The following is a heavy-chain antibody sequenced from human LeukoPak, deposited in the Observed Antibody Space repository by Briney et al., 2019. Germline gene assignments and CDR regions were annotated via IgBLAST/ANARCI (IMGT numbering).Heavy chain of an antibody. D-gene: IGHD3-22*01. J-gene: IGHJ4*02. V-gene: IGHV3-48*02. CDR1: GFTFSDYA. Sequence: GGSLRLSCAASGFTFSDYAMNWVRQAPGKGLEWVSYITSSSDTIYYADTVKGRFTISRDNAKNSLYLQMNSLRDEDTAVYYCIRDQWLNYWGQGTLVTVSS. CDR2: ITSSSDTI. CDR3: IRDQWLNY.